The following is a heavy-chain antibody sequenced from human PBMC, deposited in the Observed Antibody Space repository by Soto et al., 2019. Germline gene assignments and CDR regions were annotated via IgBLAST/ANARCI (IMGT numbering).Heavy chain of an antibody. Sequence: QVQLQESGPRLVKPSETLSVTCTVSGGSISNHHWSWIRQPAGKGLEWIGRIYSSGTTNYNPSLKRRVTMSLDTSKNQFSLRLSSVTAADTAVYYCAREPNIVIVLAARGNWFDPWGQGTLVTVSS. CDR3: AREPNIVIVLAARGNWFDP. D-gene: IGHD2-15*01. J-gene: IGHJ5*02. CDR2: IYSSGTT. V-gene: IGHV4-4*07. CDR1: GGSISNHH.